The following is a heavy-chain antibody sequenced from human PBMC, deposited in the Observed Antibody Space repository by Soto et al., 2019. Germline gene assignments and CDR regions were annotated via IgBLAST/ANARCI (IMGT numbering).Heavy chain of an antibody. Sequence: PSETLSLTCTVSGGSLSRYYWSLIRQPPGKGLEWIGYSYYSGSTNYNPSLKSRVTISVDTSKNQFSLKLSSVTAADTAVYYCASVRSSYYYYYMDVRGKRPSVTVSS. CDR3: ASVRSSYYYYYMDV. CDR2: SYYSGST. CDR1: GGSLSRYY. D-gene: IGHD1-26*01. J-gene: IGHJ6*03. V-gene: IGHV4-59*08.